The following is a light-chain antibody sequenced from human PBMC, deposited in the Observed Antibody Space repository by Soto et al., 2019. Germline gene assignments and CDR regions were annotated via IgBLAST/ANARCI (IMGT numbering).Light chain of an antibody. CDR2: CAS. Sequence: DIVMTQSPDSLAVSLGERATINCKSSQSVLYSSSNKNYLAWYQQKPGQPPKLVIYCASTRESGFPDRFSGSGSGTDVTLTIRSLQAEDGAFYYDHQYSSILWTFGQGTKVEIK. J-gene: IGKJ1*01. CDR1: QSVLYSSSNKNY. V-gene: IGKV4-1*01. CDR3: HQYSSILWT.